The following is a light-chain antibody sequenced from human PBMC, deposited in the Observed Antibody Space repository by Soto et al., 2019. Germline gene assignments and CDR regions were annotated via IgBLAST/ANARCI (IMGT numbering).Light chain of an antibody. J-gene: IGKJ5*01. CDR1: QRVNSNY. Sequence: ELVLTQSPGTLSLSPGERATLSCRASQRVNSNYLAWYQQRPGQPPRLLISGASSRATDTPDRFSGSGSGTDFTLTISSLQSEDFAVYYCQQYNNWPPITFGQGTRLEIK. V-gene: IGKV3-20*01. CDR2: GAS. CDR3: QQYNNWPPIT.